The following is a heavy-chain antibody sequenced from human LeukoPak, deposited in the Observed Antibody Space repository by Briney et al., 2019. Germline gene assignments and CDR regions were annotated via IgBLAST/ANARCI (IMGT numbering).Heavy chain of an antibody. CDR2: IYYSGST. V-gene: IGHV4-39*01. CDR3: ARPYGGNWYNWFDP. CDR1: GGSISSSSYY. D-gene: IGHD4-23*01. Sequence: SETLSLTCTVSGGSISSSSYYWGWGRQPPGTGLEWIGSIYYSGSTYYNPSLKSRVTISVDTSKNQFSLKLSSVTAADTAVYYCARPYGGNWYNWFDPWGQGTLVTVSS. J-gene: IGHJ5*02.